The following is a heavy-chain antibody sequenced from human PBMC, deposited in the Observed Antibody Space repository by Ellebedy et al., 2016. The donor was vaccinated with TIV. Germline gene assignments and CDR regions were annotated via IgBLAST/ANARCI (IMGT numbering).Heavy chain of an antibody. CDR1: GYSFTTYW. CDR3: ARIGRDILTGYYYYGMDV. Sequence: ASVKVSCKGSGYSFTTYWIGWVRQMPGKGLEWMGIIYPGDSDTRYSPSFQGQVTISADKSISTAYLQWSGLKASDTAMYYCARIGRDILTGYYYYGMDVWGQGTTVTVSS. J-gene: IGHJ6*02. D-gene: IGHD3-9*01. CDR2: IYPGDSDT. V-gene: IGHV5-51*01.